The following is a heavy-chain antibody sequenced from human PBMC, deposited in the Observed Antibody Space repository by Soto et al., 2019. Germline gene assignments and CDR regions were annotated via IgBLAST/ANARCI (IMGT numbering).Heavy chain of an antibody. Sequence: GSLRLSCTVSGFAFNNYGINWVRQAPGKGLEWVSSISKSDYTYYSDSVKGRFAISRDNAKSSVSLQMNTLRVEDTAVYYCAREDSIIIPAVSDFWGQGSLVTVSS. J-gene: IGHJ4*02. CDR1: GFAFNNYG. CDR3: AREDSIIIPAVSDF. V-gene: IGHV3-21*01. D-gene: IGHD2-2*01. CDR2: ISKSDYT.